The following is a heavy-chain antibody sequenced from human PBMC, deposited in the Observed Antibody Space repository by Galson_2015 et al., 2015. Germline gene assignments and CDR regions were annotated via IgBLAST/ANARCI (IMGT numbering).Heavy chain of an antibody. CDR2: ISGSGGWT. CDR3: TKSNSLQDDNGWYYFDH. D-gene: IGHD6-19*01. Sequence: SLRLSCAASGFISRNYAMTWVRQGPGTGLEWVSGISGSGGWTYNADSVKGRINISRDNCKNTMYLQMSSLRAEDTAIYYCTKSNSLQDDNGWYYFDHWGQGTLVTVAS. V-gene: IGHV3-23*01. CDR1: GFISRNYA. J-gene: IGHJ4*02.